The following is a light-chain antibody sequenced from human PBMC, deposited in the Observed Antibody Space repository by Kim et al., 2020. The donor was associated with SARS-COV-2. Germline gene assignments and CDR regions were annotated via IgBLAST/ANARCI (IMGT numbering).Light chain of an antibody. V-gene: IGLV2-14*03. CDR2: AVS. CDR3: SSRTSGSTLV. CDR1: RRDIGGFEY. J-gene: IGLJ2*01. Sequence: QSALTQPASVSGSPGQSLTISCTGTRRDIGGFEYVSWYQQHPGKAPKVLIFAVSHRPSGVSPRFSASKSGNTASLTISGLQADDEAVYYCSSRTSGSTLVFGGGTKLTVL.